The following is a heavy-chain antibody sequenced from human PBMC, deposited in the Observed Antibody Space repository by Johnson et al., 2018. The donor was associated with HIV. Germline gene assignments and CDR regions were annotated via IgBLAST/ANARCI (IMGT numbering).Heavy chain of an antibody. J-gene: IGHJ3*02. V-gene: IGHV3-11*04. CDR3: AREGNYYDSSSHVFDI. CDR2: ISSSGTTI. Sequence: QVQLVESGGGLLKPGGSLRLSCAASRLIFSDYYMSWIRQAPGKGLEWVSYISSSGTTIHYADSVKGRFTISRDNAKNSLYLRMNSLRAEDTAVHYCAREGNYYDSSSHVFDIWGQGTMVTVSS. CDR1: RLIFSDYY. D-gene: IGHD3-22*01.